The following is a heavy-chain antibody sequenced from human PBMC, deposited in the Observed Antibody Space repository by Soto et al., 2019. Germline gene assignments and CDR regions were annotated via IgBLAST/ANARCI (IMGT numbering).Heavy chain of an antibody. J-gene: IGHJ5*02. Sequence: SETLSLTCAVSGGSISSGGYSWSWIRQPPGKGLEWIGYIYHSGSTYYNPSLKSRVTISVDRSKNQFSLKLSSVTAADTAVYYCARGRGPYCISTSGHPNWFDPRGRGSLVTVSS. V-gene: IGHV4-30-2*01. CDR1: GGSISSGGYS. D-gene: IGHD2-2*01. CDR2: IYHSGST. CDR3: ARGRGPYCISTSGHPNWFDP.